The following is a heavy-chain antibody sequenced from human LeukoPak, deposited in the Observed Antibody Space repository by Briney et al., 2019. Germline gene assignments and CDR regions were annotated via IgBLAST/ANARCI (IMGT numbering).Heavy chain of an antibody. D-gene: IGHD2-2*01. CDR3: ARDPAYCSSTSCYARGYFDY. V-gene: IGHV4-59*01. CDR1: GGSISSYY. CDR2: IYYSGSI. J-gene: IGHJ4*02. Sequence: SETLSLTCTVSGGSISSYYWSWIRQPPGKGLEWIGYIYYSGSINYNPSLKSRVTISVDTSKNQFSLKLSSVTAADTAVYYCARDPAYCSSTSCYARGYFDYWGQGTLVTVSS.